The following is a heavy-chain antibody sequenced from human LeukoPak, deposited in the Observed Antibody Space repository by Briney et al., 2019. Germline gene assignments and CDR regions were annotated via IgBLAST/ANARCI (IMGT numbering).Heavy chain of an antibody. Sequence: SETLSLTCAVSGGSISSSNWWSWVRQPPGKGLEWIGEIYHSGSTNYNPSLKSRVTISVDTSKNQFSLKLSSVTAADTAVYYCARDNGAYGDYALGAFDIWGQGTMVTVSS. J-gene: IGHJ3*02. CDR1: GGSISSSNW. CDR2: IYHSGST. CDR3: ARDNGAYGDYALGAFDI. D-gene: IGHD4-17*01. V-gene: IGHV4-4*02.